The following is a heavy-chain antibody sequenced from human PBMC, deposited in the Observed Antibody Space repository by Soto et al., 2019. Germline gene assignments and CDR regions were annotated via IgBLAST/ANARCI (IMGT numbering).Heavy chain of an antibody. Sequence: SETLSLTCTVSGGSISIGDYYWSWVRQTPGKGLEWIGYIYYTGSTDYNPSLKSRVTISVDTSKNQFSLTLMSVTAADTAVYYCAREISTAGTAPTDYWGPGTLVTVSS. J-gene: IGHJ4*02. CDR2: IYYTGST. D-gene: IGHD6-13*01. V-gene: IGHV4-30-4*01. CDR1: GGSISIGDYY. CDR3: AREISTAGTAPTDY.